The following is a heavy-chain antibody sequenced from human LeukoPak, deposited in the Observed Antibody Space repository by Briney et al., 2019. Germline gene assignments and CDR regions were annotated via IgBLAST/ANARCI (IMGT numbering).Heavy chain of an antibody. D-gene: IGHD2-2*01. CDR2: ISGSGGNT. J-gene: IGHJ3*02. Sequence: QPGGSLRLSCAASGFTFSSYAMSWVRQAPGKGLEWISTISGSGGNTYHADSVRGRVTISRDNSKNTLYLLMNSLRAEDTAVYYCAKDPRFSYCSSTTCAYAFDIWGQGTMVTVSS. V-gene: IGHV3-23*01. CDR3: AKDPRFSYCSSTTCAYAFDI. CDR1: GFTFSSYA.